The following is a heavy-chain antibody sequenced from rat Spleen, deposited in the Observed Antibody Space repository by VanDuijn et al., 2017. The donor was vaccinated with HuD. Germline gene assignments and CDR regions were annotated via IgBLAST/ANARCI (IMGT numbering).Heavy chain of an antibody. D-gene: IGHD5-1*01. J-gene: IGHJ2*01. Sequence: EVQLAESGGGLVQPGRSLKLSCAVSGFTFSDYYMAWVRQAPTKGLEWVASISYDDTSTHYRDSVKGRFTISRDNAKSTLYLQMDSLRSEDTATYYCARRKLTGSSENYFDYWGQGVMVTVSS. V-gene: IGHV5-20*01. CDR2: ISYDDTST. CDR3: ARRKLTGSSENYFDY. CDR1: GFTFSDYY.